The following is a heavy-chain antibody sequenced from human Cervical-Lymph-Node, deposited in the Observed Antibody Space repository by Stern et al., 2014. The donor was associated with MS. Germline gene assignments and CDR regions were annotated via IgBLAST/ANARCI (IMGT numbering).Heavy chain of an antibody. Sequence: VQLVESGGGVVLPGRSLRLSCAASGFTFSNYGMHWVRHAPGTGLEWVSVSWHGGSIKQYADSVRGRFTISKDNDRSTLYLQMNSLRAEDTAVYYCARGGLWGAYAPMDVWGQGTTVTVSS. D-gene: IGHD3-16*01. V-gene: IGHV3-33*08. CDR3: ARGGLWGAYAPMDV. CDR2: SWHGGSIK. CDR1: GFTFSNYG. J-gene: IGHJ6*02.